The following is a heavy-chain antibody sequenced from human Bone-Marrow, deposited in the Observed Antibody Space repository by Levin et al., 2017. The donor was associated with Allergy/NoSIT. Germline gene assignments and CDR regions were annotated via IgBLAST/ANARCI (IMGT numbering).Heavy chain of an antibody. CDR1: GFTFSSYG. V-gene: IGHV3-30*18. J-gene: IGHJ4*02. D-gene: IGHD3-22*01. Sequence: GGSLRLSCAASGFTFSSYGMHWVRQAPGKGLEWVAVISYDGSNKYYADSVKGRFTISRDNSKNTLYLQMNSLRAEDTAVYYCAKCDSSGYYPNYFDYWGQGTLVTVSS. CDR2: ISYDGSNK. CDR3: AKCDSSGYYPNYFDY.